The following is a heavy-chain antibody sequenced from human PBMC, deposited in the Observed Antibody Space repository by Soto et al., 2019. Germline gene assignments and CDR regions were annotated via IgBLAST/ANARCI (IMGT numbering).Heavy chain of an antibody. CDR3: ARGGSLNWYFDL. D-gene: IGHD1-26*01. V-gene: IGHV3-74*01. J-gene: IGHJ2*01. CDR2: INSDGSST. CDR1: SSYW. Sequence: SSYWMHWVRQAPGKGLVWVSRINSDGSSTSYADSVKGRFTISRDNAKNTLYLQMNSLRAEDTAVYYCARGGSLNWYFDLWGRGTLVTVSS.